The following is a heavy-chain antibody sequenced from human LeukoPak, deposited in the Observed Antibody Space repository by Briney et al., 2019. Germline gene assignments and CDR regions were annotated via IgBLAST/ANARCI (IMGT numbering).Heavy chain of an antibody. J-gene: IGHJ5*02. CDR3: AAEVISSDNWFDP. CDR2: FVVGSGNT. D-gene: IGHD3-22*01. Sequence: GTSVKVSCKASGFTFTSSAMQWVRQARGQRLEWIGWFVVGSGNTNYAQKFQERVTITRDMSTSTACMKLSSLRSEDTAVYYCAAEVISSDNWFDPWGQGTLVTVSS. V-gene: IGHV1-58*02. CDR1: GFTFTSSA.